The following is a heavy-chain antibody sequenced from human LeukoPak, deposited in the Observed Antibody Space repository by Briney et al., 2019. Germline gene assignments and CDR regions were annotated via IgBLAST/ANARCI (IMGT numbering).Heavy chain of an antibody. CDR1: GFTFDDYA. D-gene: IGHD6-13*01. CDR2: ISWNSGSI. V-gene: IGHV3-9*01. CDR3: AKDIVAAGPRNYYYGMDV. J-gene: IGHJ6*02. Sequence: GGSLTLACAASGFTFDDYAMHWVRQAPGRGLEWVSGISWNSGSIGYADSVKGRFTISRDKAKNSLYLQMNSLRAEDTALYYCAKDIVAAGPRNYYYGMDVWGQGTTVTVSS.